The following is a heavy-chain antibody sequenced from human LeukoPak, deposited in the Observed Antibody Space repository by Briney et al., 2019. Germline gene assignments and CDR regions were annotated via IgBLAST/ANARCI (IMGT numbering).Heavy chain of an antibody. J-gene: IGHJ3*02. D-gene: IGHD3-10*01. Sequence: GGSLRLSCAASGFTFSSYGMSWLRQAPGKGLEWVSALSGSGGTTYNADSVKGRFTISRDNSKNTLYLQMNSLRVEDTAVYYCAKDRAYAFDIWGQGTMVTVSS. V-gene: IGHV3-23*01. CDR2: LSGSGGTT. CDR3: AKDRAYAFDI. CDR1: GFTFSSYG.